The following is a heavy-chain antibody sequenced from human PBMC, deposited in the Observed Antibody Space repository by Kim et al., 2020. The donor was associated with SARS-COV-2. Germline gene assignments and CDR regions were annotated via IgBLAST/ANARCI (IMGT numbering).Heavy chain of an antibody. CDR2: T. Sequence: TNYAQKLQGRVTMTIDTARSTAYMELRSLRSDDTAVYYCARYYYGSGGMDVWGQGTTVTVSS. CDR3: ARYYYGSGGMDV. J-gene: IGHJ6*02. D-gene: IGHD3-10*01. V-gene: IGHV1-18*01.